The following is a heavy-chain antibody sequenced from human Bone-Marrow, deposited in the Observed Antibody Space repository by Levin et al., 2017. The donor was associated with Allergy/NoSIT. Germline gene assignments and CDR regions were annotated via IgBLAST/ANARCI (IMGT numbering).Heavy chain of an antibody. CDR3: ARGHYAGPARDSYAMDV. Sequence: GASVKVSCKASGYTFTIYGISWVRQAPGQRLEWMGWISAYNGDTNFAQNVQGRVTMTTDTSSSTAYMELRSLTSDDTAVYYCARGHYAGPARDSYAMDVWGQGTTVTVSS. D-gene: IGHD3-16*01. CDR1: GYTFTIYG. CDR2: ISAYNGDT. J-gene: IGHJ6*02. V-gene: IGHV1-18*01.